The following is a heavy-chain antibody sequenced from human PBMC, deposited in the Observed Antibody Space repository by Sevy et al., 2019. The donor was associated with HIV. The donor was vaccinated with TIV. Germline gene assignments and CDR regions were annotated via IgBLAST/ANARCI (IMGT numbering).Heavy chain of an antibody. V-gene: IGHV1-46*01. J-gene: IGHJ4*02. D-gene: IGHD3-9*01. CDR3: ARDKVIFPYYFDY. CDR2: INPSGGST. Sequence: ASVKVSCKASGYTFTNYYIHWLRQAPGQGLEWMGVINPSGGSTTYAQKFQGRVTMTRDTSTTTVYMALSSLRSEDTAFYYCARDKVIFPYYFDYWGPGTLVTVSS. CDR1: GYTFTNYY.